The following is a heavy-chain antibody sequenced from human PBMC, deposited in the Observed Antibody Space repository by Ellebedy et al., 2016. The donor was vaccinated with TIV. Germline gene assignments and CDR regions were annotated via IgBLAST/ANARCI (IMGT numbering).Heavy chain of an antibody. J-gene: IGHJ4*02. Sequence: GGSLRLXXAASGFTFSTYDMTWVRQAPGKGLEWVSSFSGNGGGTFHADSVKGRFTISRDDSKNTLYLQMNSLRAEDTAVYYCAKEVEHEFDYWGQGTLVTVSS. CDR3: AKEVEHEFDY. D-gene: IGHD1/OR15-1a*01. CDR2: FSGNGGGT. CDR1: GFTFSTYD. V-gene: IGHV3-23*01.